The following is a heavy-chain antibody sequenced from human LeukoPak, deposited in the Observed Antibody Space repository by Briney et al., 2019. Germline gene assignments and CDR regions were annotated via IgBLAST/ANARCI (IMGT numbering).Heavy chain of an antibody. V-gene: IGHV4-39*07. CDR1: GGSISSSSYY. Sequence: SETLSLTCTVSGGSISSSSYYWGWIRQPPGKGLEWIGSIYYSGSTYYNPSLKSRVTISVDTSKNQFSLKLSSVTAADTAVYYCARDASAAGTSAFDIWGQGTMVTVSS. CDR2: IYYSGST. CDR3: ARDASAAGTSAFDI. J-gene: IGHJ3*02. D-gene: IGHD6-13*01.